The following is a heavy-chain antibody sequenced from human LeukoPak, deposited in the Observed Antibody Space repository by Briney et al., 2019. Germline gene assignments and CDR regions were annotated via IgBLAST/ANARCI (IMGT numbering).Heavy chain of an antibody. Sequence: SETLSLTCTVSGGSISNSSYYWRWIRQPPGKGLEWIGNIYYSGSTYYNPSIKSRVTISVDTSKNQLSLNLSSVTATDTAVDYCARHGDVRTTMLRGGPNWFDPWGQGTLVTVAS. V-gene: IGHV4-39*01. CDR1: GGSISNSSYY. CDR3: ARHGDVRTTMLRGGPNWFDP. D-gene: IGHD3-10*01. CDR2: IYYSGST. J-gene: IGHJ5*02.